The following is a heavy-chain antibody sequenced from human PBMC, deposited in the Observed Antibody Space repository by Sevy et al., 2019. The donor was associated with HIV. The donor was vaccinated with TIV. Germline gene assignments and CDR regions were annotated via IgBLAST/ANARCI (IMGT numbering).Heavy chain of an antibody. J-gene: IGHJ4*02. Sequence: GGSLRLSCAASGFTFSSYGMHWVRQAPGKGLEWVAFIRYDGSNKYYADSVKGRFTISRDNSKNTLYLQMNSLRAEDTVGYYYTNSFLGYCSSTGCYGYYFDFSGQGTLVTVSS. CDR1: GFTFSSYG. D-gene: IGHD2-2*01. CDR3: TNSFLGYCSSTGCYGYYFDF. V-gene: IGHV3-30*02. CDR2: IRYDGSNK.